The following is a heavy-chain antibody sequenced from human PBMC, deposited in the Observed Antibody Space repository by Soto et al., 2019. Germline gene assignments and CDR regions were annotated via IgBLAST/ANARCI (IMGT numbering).Heavy chain of an antibody. CDR1: GYTFTSYG. Sequence: QVQLVQSGAEVKKPGASVKVSCKASGYTFTSYGISWVRQAPGQGLEWMGWISAYNGNTNYAQKLQGRVTMTTDTSTSTAYMELRSLRSDDTAVYYCAREGYCSSTSCLPYYYYGMDVWGQGTTVTVSS. J-gene: IGHJ6*02. CDR3: AREGYCSSTSCLPYYYYGMDV. CDR2: ISAYNGNT. D-gene: IGHD2-2*01. V-gene: IGHV1-18*04.